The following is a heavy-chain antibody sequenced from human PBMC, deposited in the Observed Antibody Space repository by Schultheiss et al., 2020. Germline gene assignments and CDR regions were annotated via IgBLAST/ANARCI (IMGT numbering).Heavy chain of an antibody. CDR1: GGSISSGSYY. V-gene: IGHV4-61*02. Sequence: SETLSLTCTVSGGSISSGSYYWSWIRQPAGKGLEWIGRIYTSGSTNYNPSLKSRVTISVDTSKNQFSLKLSSVTAADTAVYYCARQVIRGFPSFYWGQGTLVTVSS. J-gene: IGHJ4*02. CDR2: IYTSGST. D-gene: IGHD5-12*01. CDR3: ARQVIRGFPSFY.